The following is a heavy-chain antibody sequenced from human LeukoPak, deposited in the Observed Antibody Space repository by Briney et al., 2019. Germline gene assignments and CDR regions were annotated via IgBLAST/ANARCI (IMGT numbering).Heavy chain of an antibody. CDR3: ARDVLIAADGVIRLDAFDI. V-gene: IGHV3-21*01. J-gene: IGHJ3*02. CDR1: GFTFGDYT. Sequence: PGRSLRLSCTASGFTFGDYTMSWVRQTPGKGLEWVSSISSSSSFIYYADSVKGRFTISRDNAKNSLYLQMNSLRAEDTAVYYCARDVLIAADGVIRLDAFDIWGQGTVVTVSS. CDR2: ISSSSSFI. D-gene: IGHD6-13*01.